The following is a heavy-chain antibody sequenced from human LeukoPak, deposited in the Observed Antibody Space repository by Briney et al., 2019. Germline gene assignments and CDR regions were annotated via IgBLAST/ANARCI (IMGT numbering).Heavy chain of an antibody. D-gene: IGHD4-17*01. V-gene: IGHV3-7*02. CDR1: GFTFSSYR. CDR3: ARGTGDPQRFDP. Sequence: GGSLRLSCAASGFTFSSYRMSWVRQAPGKGLEWVANIKQDGSEKYYVDSVKGRFTISRDNAKNSLYLQMNSLRDEDTAVYYCARGTGDPQRFDPWGQGTLVTVSS. J-gene: IGHJ5*02. CDR2: IKQDGSEK.